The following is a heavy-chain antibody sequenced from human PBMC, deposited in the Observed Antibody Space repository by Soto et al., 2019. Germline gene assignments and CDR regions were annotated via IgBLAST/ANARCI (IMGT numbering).Heavy chain of an antibody. J-gene: IGHJ4*02. V-gene: IGHV3-21*01. D-gene: IGHD6-19*01. CDR1: GFTFSSYT. CDR3: ARVYSSGWSDY. CDR2: ISGSSGYI. Sequence: EVQLVESGGGLVKPGGSLRLSCAASGFTFSSYTINWVRQAPGKGLEWVSSISGSSGYIYYADSVKGRFTISRDNAKNSLYLQMNSLRAEDMAIYYCARVYSSGWSDYWGQGTLVTVSS.